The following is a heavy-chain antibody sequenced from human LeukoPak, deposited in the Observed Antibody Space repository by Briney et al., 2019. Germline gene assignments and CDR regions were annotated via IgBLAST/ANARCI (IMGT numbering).Heavy chain of an antibody. V-gene: IGHV3-21*01. D-gene: IGHD4-17*01. CDR2: ISSSSSYI. Sequence: GGSLRLSCAASGFTFSSYSMNWVRQAPGKGLEWVSSISSSSSYIYYADSVKGRFTISRDNAKNSLYLQMNSLRAEDTAVYYCARAFLVTTVFDYWGQGTLVTVSS. CDR1: GFTFSSYS. J-gene: IGHJ4*02. CDR3: ARAFLVTTVFDY.